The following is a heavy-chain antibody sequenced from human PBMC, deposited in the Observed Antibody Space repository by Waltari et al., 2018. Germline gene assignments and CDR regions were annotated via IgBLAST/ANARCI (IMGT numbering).Heavy chain of an antibody. D-gene: IGHD6-19*01. Sequence: EVSLVESGGDLVQPGESLRLSCAASGFTFNSYSMNWIRQAPGKGLEWLSYISSGSSTIFYGGSVEGRFTISRDNSKETLYLPMNTLRGGDTAIYYCAKDRRVQTGVGVAWWNNWFDPWGQGTLVTVSS. V-gene: IGHV3-48*01. CDR1: GFTFNSYS. CDR3: AKDRRVQTGVGVAWWNNWFDP. CDR2: ISSGSSTI. J-gene: IGHJ5*02.